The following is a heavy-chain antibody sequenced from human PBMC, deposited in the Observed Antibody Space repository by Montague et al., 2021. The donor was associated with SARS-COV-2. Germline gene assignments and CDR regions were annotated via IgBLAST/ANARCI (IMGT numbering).Heavy chain of an antibody. CDR1: GGSISSSSYY. CDR2: IYYSGST. V-gene: IGHV4-39*01. CDR3: ASPTYYYDSSGSDAFDI. Sequence: SETLSLTCTVSGGSISSSSYYWGWIRQPPGKGLEWIGSIYYSGSTYYNPSLQSRVTISVDTSKNQSSLKLSSVTAADTAVYYCASPTYYYDSSGSDAFDIWGQGTMVTVSS. D-gene: IGHD3-22*01. J-gene: IGHJ3*02.